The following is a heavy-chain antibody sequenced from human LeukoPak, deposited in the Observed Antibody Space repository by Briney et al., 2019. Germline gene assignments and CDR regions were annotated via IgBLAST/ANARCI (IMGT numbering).Heavy chain of an antibody. D-gene: IGHD6-19*01. CDR1: GGSISSYY. Sequence: SETLSLTCTVSGGSISSYYWSWIRQPAGKGLEWIGRIHTSGRTNYNPSLKGRVTVSVDTSKNQFSLRLSSVTAADTAVYYCARGKVVSGTPGQNSWNHWGQGTLVTVSS. V-gene: IGHV4-4*07. CDR3: ARGKVVSGTPGQNSWNH. CDR2: IHTSGRT. J-gene: IGHJ5*02.